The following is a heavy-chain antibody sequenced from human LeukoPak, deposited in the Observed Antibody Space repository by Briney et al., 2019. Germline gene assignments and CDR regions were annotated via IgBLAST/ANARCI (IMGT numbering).Heavy chain of an antibody. CDR3: ARGGRSSELV. Sequence: GGSLRLSCAASGFIVSSVYMSWVRQSPGKGLKCVSIIYSTGDTYYADSVKGRFTISRDVSKNTVYLQMNSLRAEDTAVYYCARGGRSSELVWGQGTLVTVSS. J-gene: IGHJ1*01. D-gene: IGHD6-6*01. V-gene: IGHV3-53*01. CDR1: GFIVSSVY. CDR2: IYSTGDT.